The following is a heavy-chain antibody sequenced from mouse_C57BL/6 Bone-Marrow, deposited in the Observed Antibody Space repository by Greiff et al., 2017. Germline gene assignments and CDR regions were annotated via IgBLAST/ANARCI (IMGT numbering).Heavy chain of an antibody. V-gene: IGHV3-6*01. D-gene: IGHD2-5*01. J-gene: IGHJ1*03. CDR2: ISYDGSN. Sequence: EVKLVESGPGLVKPSQSLSLTCSVTGYSITSGYYWNWIRQFPGNKLEWMGYISYDGSNNYNPSLKNRISITRDTSKNQFFLKLNSVTTEDTATYYCARSRSNYDWYFDVWGTGTTVTVSS. CDR1: GYSITSGYY. CDR3: ARSRSNYDWYFDV.